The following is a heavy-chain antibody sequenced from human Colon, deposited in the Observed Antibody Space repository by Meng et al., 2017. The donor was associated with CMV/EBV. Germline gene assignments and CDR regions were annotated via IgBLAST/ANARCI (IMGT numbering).Heavy chain of an antibody. CDR3: AREYCTTYRCSYNPHWYDP. Sequence: FTSYHVHWLRQAPGQGLECVGMINPADGGPTYAQRFQGRVTMTSDTSTSTVYMDLRSLRSDDTALYFCAREYCTTYRCSYNPHWYDPWGQGTLVTVSS. J-gene: IGHJ5*02. D-gene: IGHD2-8*01. V-gene: IGHV1-46*01. CDR2: INPADGGP. CDR1: FTSYH.